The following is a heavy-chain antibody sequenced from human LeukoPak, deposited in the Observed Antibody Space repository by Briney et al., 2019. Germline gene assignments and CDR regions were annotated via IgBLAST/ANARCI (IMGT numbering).Heavy chain of an antibody. J-gene: IGHJ4*02. V-gene: IGHV3-48*03. CDR3: ARGLGVTPIFDY. D-gene: IGHD4-23*01. CDR2: ISSSGSTI. Sequence: GGSLRLSWAASGFTFSSYEMNWVRQAPGKGLEWVSYISSSGSTIYYADSVKGRFTISRDNAKNSLYLQMNSLRAEDTAVYYCARGLGVTPIFDYWGQGTLVTVSS. CDR1: GFTFSSYE.